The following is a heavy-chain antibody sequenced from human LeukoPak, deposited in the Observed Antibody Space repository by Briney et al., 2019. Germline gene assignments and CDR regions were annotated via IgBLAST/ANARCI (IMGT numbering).Heavy chain of an antibody. CDR3: ARDPSGYCSSTSCPYAFDI. CDR2: IYHSGST. Sequence: PSETLSLTCTVSGGSISSGGYYWSWIRQPPGKGLEWIGYIYHSGSTYYNPSLKSRVTISVDRSKNQFSLKLSSVTAADTAVYYCARDPSGYCSSTSCPYAFDIWGQGTMVTVSS. D-gene: IGHD2-2*01. CDR1: GGSISSGGYY. J-gene: IGHJ3*02. V-gene: IGHV4-30-2*01.